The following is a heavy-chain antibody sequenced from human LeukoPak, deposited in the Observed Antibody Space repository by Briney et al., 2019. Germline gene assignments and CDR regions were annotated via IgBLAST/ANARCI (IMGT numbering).Heavy chain of an antibody. D-gene: IGHD3-3*01. CDR3: ARERAKSSGYPANYYYYYMDV. Sequence: SETLSLTCAVSGGSISSSNWWSWVRQPPGKGLEWIGEIYHSGSTNYNPSLKSRVTISVDTSKNQFSLKLSSVTAADTAVYYCARERAKSSGYPANYYYYYMDVWGKGTTVTISS. CDR2: IYHSGST. J-gene: IGHJ6*03. V-gene: IGHV4-4*02. CDR1: GGSISSSNW.